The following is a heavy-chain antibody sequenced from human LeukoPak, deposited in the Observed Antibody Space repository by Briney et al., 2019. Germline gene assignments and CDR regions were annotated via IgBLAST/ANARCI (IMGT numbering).Heavy chain of an antibody. J-gene: IGHJ4*02. V-gene: IGHV4-34*01. D-gene: IGHD3-22*01. CDR2: INHSGST. Sequence: SETLSLTCAVYGGSFSGYYWSWIRQPPGKGLEWIGEINHSGSTNYNPSLKSRVTISVDTSKNQFSLKLSSVTAADTAVYYCARGMTNYYDSSGYYPFRYWGQGTLVTVPS. CDR3: ARGMTNYYDSSGYYPFRY. CDR1: GGSFSGYY.